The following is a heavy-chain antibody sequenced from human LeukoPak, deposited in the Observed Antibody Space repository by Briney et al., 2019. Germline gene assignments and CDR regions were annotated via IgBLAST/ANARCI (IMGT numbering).Heavy chain of an antibody. V-gene: IGHV3-9*01. D-gene: IGHD4-23*01. CDR2: ISWNSGSI. J-gene: IGHJ4*02. Sequence: GGSLRLSCAASGFTFDGYAMHWVRQAPGKGLEWVSGISWNSGSIGYADSVKGRFTISRDNAKNSLYLQMNSLRAEDTALYYCAKDIAPGGGGGPLNYWGQGTLVTVSS. CDR3: AKDIAPGGGGGPLNY. CDR1: GFTFDGYA.